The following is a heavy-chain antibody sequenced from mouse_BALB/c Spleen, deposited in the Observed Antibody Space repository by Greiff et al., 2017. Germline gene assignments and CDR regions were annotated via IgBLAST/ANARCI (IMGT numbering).Heavy chain of an antibody. J-gene: IGHJ3*01. CDR3: ASSTTATGFAY. V-gene: IGHV1S135*01. D-gene: IGHD1-2*01. CDR2: IDPYNGGT. Sequence: VQLKQSGPELVKPGASVKVSCKASGYAFTSYNMYWVKQSHGKSLEWIGYIDPYNGGTSYNQKFKGKATLTVDKSSSTAYMHLNSLTSEDSAVYYCASSTTATGFAYWGQGTLVTVSA. CDR1: GYAFTSYN.